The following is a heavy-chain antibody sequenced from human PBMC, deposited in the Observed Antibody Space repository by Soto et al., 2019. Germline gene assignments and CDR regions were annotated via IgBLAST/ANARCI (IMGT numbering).Heavy chain of an antibody. CDR1: GFTFSSYS. D-gene: IGHD3-9*01. Sequence: GGSLRLSCAASGFTFSSYSMNWVRQAPGKGLEWVSSISSSSSYIYYADSAKGRFTISRDNAKNSLYLQMNSLRAEDTAVYYCARDYLPFEAPYGMDVWGQGTTVTVSS. V-gene: IGHV3-21*01. CDR3: ARDYLPFEAPYGMDV. CDR2: ISSSSSYI. J-gene: IGHJ6*02.